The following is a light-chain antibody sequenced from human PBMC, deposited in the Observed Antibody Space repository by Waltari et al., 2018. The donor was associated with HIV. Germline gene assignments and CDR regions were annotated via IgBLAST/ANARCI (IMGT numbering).Light chain of an antibody. V-gene: IGLV2-14*01. CDR1: SSDVGGYNY. J-gene: IGLJ1*01. CDR2: EVS. CDR3: SSYTSSSTLV. Sequence: QSALTQPASVSGSPGQSITISCTGTSSDVGGYNYVSWFQQHPGKAPQLLIYEVSTRPSGVSNRFSGSKSGNTASLTISGLQAEDDADYYCSSYTSSSTLVFGTGTKVTVL.